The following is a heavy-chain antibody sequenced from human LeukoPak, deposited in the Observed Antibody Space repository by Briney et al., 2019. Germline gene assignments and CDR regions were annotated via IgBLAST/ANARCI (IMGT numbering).Heavy chain of an antibody. CDR3: ATGGPPDYYDSPSH. CDR1: GHTLNALS. V-gene: IGHV1-24*01. CDR2: IGHEGGET. J-gene: IGHJ4*02. Sequence: ASVKVSCKVSGHTLNALSIHWVRQAPGEGLEWMGGIGHEGGETIYAQKFQGRVTMTGDTSTDTAYMELRSLTSEDTAMYYCATGGPPDYYDSPSHWDQGALVTVSS. D-gene: IGHD3-22*01.